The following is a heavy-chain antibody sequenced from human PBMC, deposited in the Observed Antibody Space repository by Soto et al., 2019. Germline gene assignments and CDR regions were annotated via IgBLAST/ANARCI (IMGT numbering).Heavy chain of an antibody. J-gene: IGHJ4*02. CDR2: IYYSGST. CDR1: GDSITSADYY. V-gene: IGHV4-30-4*01. Sequence: SETLSLTCSVSGDSITSADYYWSWIRQSPERGLEWIGYIYYSGSTDYNPSFQSRLTISIDTSKNQFSLRLRSVTAADTAVYYCVAYRLLFDFWGQGNPVTVSS. D-gene: IGHD1-26*01. CDR3: VAYRLLFDF.